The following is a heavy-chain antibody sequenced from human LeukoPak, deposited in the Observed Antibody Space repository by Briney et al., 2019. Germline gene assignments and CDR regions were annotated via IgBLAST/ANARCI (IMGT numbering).Heavy chain of an antibody. J-gene: IGHJ4*02. Sequence: GGSLRLSCAASGFTFSSNVMSWVRQAPGKGLEWVSSISGSGGSTYYADSVKGRFTISRDNSKTTLFLQMNSLRAEDTAVYYCARDWGIAVAGTIDYWGQGTLVTVSS. CDR1: GFTFSSNV. D-gene: IGHD6-19*01. V-gene: IGHV3-23*01. CDR3: ARDWGIAVAGTIDY. CDR2: ISGSGGST.